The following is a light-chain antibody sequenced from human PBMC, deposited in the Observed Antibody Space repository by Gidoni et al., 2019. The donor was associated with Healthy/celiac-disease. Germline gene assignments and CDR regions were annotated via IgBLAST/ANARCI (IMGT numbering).Light chain of an antibody. Sequence: DIQLTQSPSFLSASVGDRVTVTCRASQGISSYLAWYQQKPGKAPKLLIYSASLLPSGVPSRFGGSRSGTEFTPTISSLQPEDFATYYCQQLNTYPLTFXQXTRLXIK. J-gene: IGKJ5*01. CDR3: QQLNTYPLT. CDR2: SAS. V-gene: IGKV1-9*01. CDR1: QGISSY.